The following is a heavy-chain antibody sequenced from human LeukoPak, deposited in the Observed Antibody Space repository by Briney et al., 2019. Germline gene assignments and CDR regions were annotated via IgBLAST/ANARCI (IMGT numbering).Heavy chain of an antibody. J-gene: IGHJ4*02. V-gene: IGHV4-39*01. CDR1: GGSISSSSYY. CDR2: IYYSGST. Sequence: NSSETLSLTCTVSGGSISSSSYYWGWIRQPPGKGLEWIGSIYYSGSTYYNPSLKSRVTISGDTSNNHFSLRLRSVTAADTAVYYCASTLRFLPYRRFDYWGQGTLVTVPS. D-gene: IGHD3-3*01. CDR3: ASTLRFLPYRRFDY.